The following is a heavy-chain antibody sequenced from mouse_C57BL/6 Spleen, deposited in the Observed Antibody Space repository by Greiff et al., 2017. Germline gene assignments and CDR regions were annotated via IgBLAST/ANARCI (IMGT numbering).Heavy chain of an antibody. CDR3: ARDVDYGSSYGLVYAMDY. CDR1: GFTFSSYA. V-gene: IGHV5-4*01. D-gene: IGHD1-1*01. Sequence: EVKLMESGGGLVKPGGSLKLSCAASGFTFSSYAMSWVRQTPEKRLAWVATISDGGSYTYYPDNVKGRFTISRDNAKNNLYLQMSHLKSEDTAMYYCARDVDYGSSYGLVYAMDYWGQGTSVTVSS. CDR2: ISDGGSYT. J-gene: IGHJ4*01.